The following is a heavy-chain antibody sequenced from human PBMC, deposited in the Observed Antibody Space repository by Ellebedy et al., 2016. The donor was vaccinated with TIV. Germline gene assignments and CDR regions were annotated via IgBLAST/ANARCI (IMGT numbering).Heavy chain of an antibody. J-gene: IGHJ6*02. CDR3: ARGRGGRFYYYYGMDV. CDR1: GGSFSGYY. Sequence: SETLSLXXAVYGGSFSGYYWSWIRQPPGKGLEWIGEINHSGSTNYNPSLKSRVTISVDTSKNQFSLKLSSVTAADTAVYYCARGRGGRFYYYYGMDVWGQGTTVTVSS. V-gene: IGHV4-34*01. CDR2: INHSGST. D-gene: IGHD3-10*01.